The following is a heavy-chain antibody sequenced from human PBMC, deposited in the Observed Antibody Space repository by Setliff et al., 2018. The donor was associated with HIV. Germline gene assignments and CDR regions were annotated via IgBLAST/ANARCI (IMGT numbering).Heavy chain of an antibody. Sequence: SETLSLTCTVSGVSINSPSYYWGRIGQPPGNGLEWIGSIDPTAITYYKPSLKSRGTISVDTSKKQFCLRLSSVAAGDTAVYYCARSIVPGASGYSYFEYWGQGTQGTSPQ. J-gene: IGHJ4*02. V-gene: IGHV4-39*01. CDR1: GVSINSPSYY. CDR3: ARSIVPGASGYSYFEY. D-gene: IGHD3-3*01. CDR2: IDPTAIT.